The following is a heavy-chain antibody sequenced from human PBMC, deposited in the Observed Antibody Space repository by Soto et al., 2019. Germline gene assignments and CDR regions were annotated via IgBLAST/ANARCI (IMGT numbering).Heavy chain of an antibody. CDR2: INPGNGNT. J-gene: IGHJ3*02. CDR3: ARDLEYQLIEDAFEI. Sequence: ASVKVSCKASGYTFTGYGVHWVRQAPGQRLEWMGWINPGNGNTKYPQRFQGRVTISRDTYADIVYMELRSLRSEDTAVYYCARDLEYQLIEDAFEIWGQGTMVTVSS. D-gene: IGHD3-3*01. CDR1: GYTFTGYG. V-gene: IGHV1-3*01.